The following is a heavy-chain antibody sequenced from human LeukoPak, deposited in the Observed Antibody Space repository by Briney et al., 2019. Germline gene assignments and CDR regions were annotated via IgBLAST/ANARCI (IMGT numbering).Heavy chain of an antibody. CDR2: ISYDGSNK. V-gene: IGHV3-30*18. D-gene: IGHD6-19*01. Sequence: GALRLSCAASGFTFSSYGMHWVRQAPGKGLEWVAVISYDGSNKYYADSVKGRFTISRDNSKNTLYLQMNSLRAEDTAVYYCAKDAGVWLDYWGQGTLVTVSS. CDR3: AKDAGVWLDY. CDR1: GFTFSSYG. J-gene: IGHJ4*02.